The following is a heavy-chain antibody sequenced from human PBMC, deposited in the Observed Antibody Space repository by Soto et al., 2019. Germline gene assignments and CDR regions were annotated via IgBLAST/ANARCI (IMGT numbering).Heavy chain of an antibody. V-gene: IGHV3-49*03. D-gene: IGHD2-15*01. CDR1: GFTFGDYA. CDR2: IRSKAYGGTT. J-gene: IGHJ4*02. CDR3: TRVADIVVVVADY. Sequence: EVQLVETGGGLVQPGRSLRLSCTASGFTFGDYAMSWFRQAPGKGLEWVGFIRSKAYGGTTEYAASVKGRFTISRDDSKSIAYLQMTSLKTEDTAVYYCTRVADIVVVVADYCGQETLITFSS.